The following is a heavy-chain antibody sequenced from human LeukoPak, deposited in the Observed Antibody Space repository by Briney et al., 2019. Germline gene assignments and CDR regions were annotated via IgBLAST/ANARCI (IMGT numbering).Heavy chain of an antibody. Sequence: SETLSLTCTVSGDSITNTDFFWGWIRQPPGKELEWIGYISNSGGTNYNPSLKSRVTMSVDTSKNQFSLKLSSVTAADTAVYYCARTRGPRDWFDPWGQGTLVTVSS. CDR3: ARTRGPRDWFDP. J-gene: IGHJ5*02. V-gene: IGHV4-61*05. CDR2: ISNSGGT. CDR1: GDSITNTDFF.